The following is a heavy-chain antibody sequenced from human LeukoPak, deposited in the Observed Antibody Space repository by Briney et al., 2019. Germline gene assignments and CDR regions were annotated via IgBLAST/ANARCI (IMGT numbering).Heavy chain of an antibody. D-gene: IGHD2-2*02. Sequence: ASVKVSCKASGGTFSSYAISWVRQAPGQGLEWMGGIIPIFGTANHAQKFQGRVTITADESTSTAYMELSSLRSEDTAVYYCARLSDCSNTSCYTESGLWGQGTLVTVSS. V-gene: IGHV1-69*13. CDR3: ARLSDCSNTSCYTESGL. J-gene: IGHJ4*02. CDR1: GGTFSSYA. CDR2: IIPIFGTA.